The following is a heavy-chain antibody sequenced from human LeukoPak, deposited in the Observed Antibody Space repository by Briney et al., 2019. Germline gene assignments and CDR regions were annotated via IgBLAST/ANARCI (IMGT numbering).Heavy chain of an antibody. CDR2: ISGSGGST. CDR1: GFTFSNYA. J-gene: IGHJ4*02. V-gene: IGHV3-23*01. D-gene: IGHD6-19*01. Sequence: GGSLRLSCAASGFTFSNYAMSWVRQAPGKGLEWVSSISGSGGSTYYVDSVKGRFTISRDNSKNTLYLQMNSLRAEDTAVYYCASRSGWRYFDYWGQGTLVTVSS. CDR3: ASRSGWRYFDY.